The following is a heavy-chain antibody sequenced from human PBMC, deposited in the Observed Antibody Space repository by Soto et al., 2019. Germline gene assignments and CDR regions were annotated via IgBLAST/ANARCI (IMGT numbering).Heavy chain of an antibody. J-gene: IGHJ6*02. D-gene: IGHD1-26*01. CDR1: GYTFTSYG. CDR2: ISAYNGNT. CDR3: AAPSIVGALTMDV. Sequence: GASVKVSCKASGYTFTSYGISWVRQAPGQGLEWMGWISAYNGNTNYAQKFQERVTITRDMSTSTAYMELSSLRSEDTAVHYCAAPSIVGALTMDVWGQGTTVTVSS. V-gene: IGHV1-18*01.